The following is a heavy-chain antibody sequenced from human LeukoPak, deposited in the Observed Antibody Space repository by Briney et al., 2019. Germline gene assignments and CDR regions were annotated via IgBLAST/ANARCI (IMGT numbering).Heavy chain of an antibody. CDR3: ARTRMAYCSGGSCYSHFYY. D-gene: IGHD2-15*01. CDR1: GGSVSSGSYY. V-gene: IGHV4-61*01. J-gene: IGHJ4*02. CDR2: IYYSGST. Sequence: PSETLSLTCTVSGGSVSSGSYYWSWIRQPPGKGLEWIGYIYYSGSTNYNPSLKSRVTISVDTSKNQFSLKLSSVTAADTAVYYCARTRMAYCSGGSCYSHFYYWGQGTLVTVSS.